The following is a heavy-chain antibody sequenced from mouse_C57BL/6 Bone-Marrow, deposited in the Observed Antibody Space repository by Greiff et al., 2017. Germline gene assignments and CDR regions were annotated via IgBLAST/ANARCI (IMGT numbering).Heavy chain of an antibody. CDR3: EREGWLLRNWYFDV. D-gene: IGHD2-3*01. CDR1: GYTFTSYD. V-gene: IGHV1-85*01. Sequence: QVQLQQSGPELVKPGASVKLSCKASGYTFTSYDITWVKQRPGQGLEWIGWIYPRDGSTKYNEKFKGKATLTVDTSSSTAYMELHSLTSEVPAVYCGEREGWLLRNWYFDVWGTGTTVTVSS. J-gene: IGHJ1*03. CDR2: IYPRDGST.